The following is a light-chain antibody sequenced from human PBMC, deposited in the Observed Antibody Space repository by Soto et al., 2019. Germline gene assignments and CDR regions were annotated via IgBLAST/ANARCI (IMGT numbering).Light chain of an antibody. CDR2: DVT. CDR1: SSDVGVYNY. V-gene: IGLV2-11*01. CDR3: CSYAGTYILV. Sequence: QSALTQPRSVSGSPGQSVTISCTGTSSDVGVYNYVSWFQQHPGKAPKLIIYDVTKRPSGVPDRFSGSKSGNTASLAISGLQAEDEAHYYCCSYAGTYILVFGGGTKVTVL. J-gene: IGLJ3*02.